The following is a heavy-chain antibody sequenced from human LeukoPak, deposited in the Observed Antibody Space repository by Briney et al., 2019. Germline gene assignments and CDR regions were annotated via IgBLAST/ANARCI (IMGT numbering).Heavy chain of an antibody. D-gene: IGHD2-21*02. J-gene: IGHJ4*02. CDR3: AAGVTVYLFDY. CDR2: IYYSGST. V-gene: IGHV4-39*01. Sequence: PSETLSLTCTVSGGSISGSSYYWGWIRQPPGKGLEWIGSIYYSGSTYYNPSLKSRVTISVDTSKNQFSLKLSSVTAADTAVYYCAAGVTVYLFDYWGQGTLVTVSS. CDR1: GGSISGSSYY.